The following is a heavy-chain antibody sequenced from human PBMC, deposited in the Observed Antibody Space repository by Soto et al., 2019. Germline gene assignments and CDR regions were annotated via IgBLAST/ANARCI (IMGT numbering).Heavy chain of an antibody. CDR1: GFTFSSYS. Sequence: LRLSCAASGFTFSSYSMNWVRQAPGKGLEWVSYISSSSSTIYYADSVKGRFTISRDNAKNSLYLQMNSLRDEDTAVYYCARDPAVVTPEARAPFNWGQGTLVTVSS. D-gene: IGHD2-21*02. J-gene: IGHJ4*02. CDR2: ISSSSSTI. V-gene: IGHV3-48*02. CDR3: ARDPAVVTPEARAPFN.